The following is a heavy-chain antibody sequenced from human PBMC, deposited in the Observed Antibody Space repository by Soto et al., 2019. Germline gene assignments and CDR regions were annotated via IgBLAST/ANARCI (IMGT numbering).Heavy chain of an antibody. CDR2: ISAYNGNT. D-gene: IGHD2-15*01. V-gene: IGHV1-18*01. Sequence: ASVKVSCKASGXTFTSYNINWVRQAPGQGLEWVGWISAYNGNTNYAQKLQGRVTMTTDTSTNTAYMELRILRSDDTAEYYYARAWYCRDGSCYCAFWRQGTLVTVSS. CDR1: GXTFTSYN. J-gene: IGHJ4*02. CDR3: ARAWYCRDGSCYCAF.